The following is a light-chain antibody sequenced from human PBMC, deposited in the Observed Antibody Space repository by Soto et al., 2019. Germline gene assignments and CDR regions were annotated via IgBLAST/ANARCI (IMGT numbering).Light chain of an antibody. CDR2: DTS. CDR1: TGAVTSGHY. Sequence: QAVVTQEPSLTVSPGGTVTLTCGSSTGAVTSGHYPYWFQQKPGQAPRTLIYDTSNTHSWTPARFSGSLLGGKAALTLSGAQPEDEAEYYCLLFYGDVGVFGGGPKLTVL. CDR3: LLFYGDVGV. V-gene: IGLV7-46*01. J-gene: IGLJ2*01.